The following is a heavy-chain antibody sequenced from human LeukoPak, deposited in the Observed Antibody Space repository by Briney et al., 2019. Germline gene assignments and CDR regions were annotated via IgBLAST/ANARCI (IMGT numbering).Heavy chain of an antibody. D-gene: IGHD3-10*01. V-gene: IGHV3-53*05. CDR2: IYSGGST. CDR1: GFTVSSNY. CDR3: AKGLYYGSGPHWFDP. Sequence: GGSLRLSCAASGFTVSSNYMSWVRQAPGKGLEWVSVIYSGGSTYYADSVKGRFTISRDNSKNTLYLQMNSLRAEDTAVYYCAKGLYYGSGPHWFDPWGQGTLVTVSS. J-gene: IGHJ5*02.